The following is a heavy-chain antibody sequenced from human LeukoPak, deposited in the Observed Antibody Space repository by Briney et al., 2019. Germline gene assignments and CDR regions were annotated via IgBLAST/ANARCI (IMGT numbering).Heavy chain of an antibody. CDR1: GGSFSGYY. J-gene: IGHJ4*02. Sequence: PSETLSLTCAVYGGSFSGYYWSWIRQPPGKGLEWIGEINHSGSTNYNPSLKSRVTISVDTSKNQFSLKLSSVTAADTAVYYCARGRYYDSSGYYPGNFDYWGQGTLVTVSS. D-gene: IGHD3-22*01. V-gene: IGHV4-34*01. CDR2: INHSGST. CDR3: ARGRYYDSSGYYPGNFDY.